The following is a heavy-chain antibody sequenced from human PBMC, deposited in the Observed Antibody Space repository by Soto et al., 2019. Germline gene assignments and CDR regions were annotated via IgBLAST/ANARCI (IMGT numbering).Heavy chain of an antibody. V-gene: IGHV3-30-3*01. J-gene: IGHJ6*02. CDR2: ISYDGSNK. CDR3: ARINYDFWSGFPRRERYYYYGMDV. Sequence: PGGSLRLSCAASGFTFSSYAMHWVRQAPGKGLEWVAVISYDGSNKYYADSVKGRFTISRDNSKNTLYLQMNSLRAEDTAVYYCARINYDFWSGFPRRERYYYYGMDVWGQGTTVTVSS. CDR1: GFTFSSYA. D-gene: IGHD3-3*01.